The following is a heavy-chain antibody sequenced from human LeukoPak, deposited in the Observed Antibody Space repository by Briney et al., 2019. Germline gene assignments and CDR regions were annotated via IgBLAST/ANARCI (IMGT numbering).Heavy chain of an antibody. J-gene: IGHJ4*02. CDR3: AKIFYYDSSGYYRKYYFDS. D-gene: IGHD3-22*01. Sequence: PGGSLRLSCAASRFTFGNYGMTWVRQAPGKGLEWVSSISGSGGSTYYADSVKGRFTISRDNSKNTLYLQMNSLRDEDTAVYYCAKIFYYDSSGYYRKYYFDSGGRETLVTVSS. V-gene: IGHV3-23*01. CDR2: ISGSGGST. CDR1: RFTFGNYG.